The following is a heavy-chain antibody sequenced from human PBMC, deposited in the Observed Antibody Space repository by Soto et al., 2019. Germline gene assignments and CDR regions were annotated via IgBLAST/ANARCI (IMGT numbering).Heavy chain of an antibody. V-gene: IGHV4-34*01. CDR2: INHSGST. CDR1: GGSFSGYY. CDR3: ATRTLGYCSSTSCPYYYYYYYMDV. D-gene: IGHD2-2*01. J-gene: IGHJ6*03. Sequence: SETLSLTCAVYGGSFSGYYWSWIRQPPGKGLEWIGEINHSGSTNYNPSLKSRVTISVDTSKNQFSLKLSSVTAADTAVYYCATRTLGYCSSTSCPYYYYYYYMDVWGKGTTVTAP.